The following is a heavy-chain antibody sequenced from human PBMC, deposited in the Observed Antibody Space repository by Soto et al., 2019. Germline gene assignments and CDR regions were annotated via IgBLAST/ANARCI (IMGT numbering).Heavy chain of an antibody. V-gene: IGHV1-2*02. CDR3: ARSPRSSPYFDY. CDR2: IDPNSGGT. J-gene: IGHJ4*02. D-gene: IGHD6-13*01. CDR1: GYTFTGYY. Sequence: ASVKISCNASGYTFTGYYMHWVLQAPGQGLEWMGWIDPNSGGTNYAQKFHGKVTISADRSIGTAYLQWSSLEASDSAFYFCARSPRSSPYFDYWGQGALVTVSS.